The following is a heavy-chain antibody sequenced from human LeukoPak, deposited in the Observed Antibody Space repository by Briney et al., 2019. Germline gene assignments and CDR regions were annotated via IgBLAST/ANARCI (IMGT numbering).Heavy chain of an antibody. V-gene: IGHV3-21*01. CDR1: GFTFSSYS. CDR3: ARDVSIYGYYYYGMDV. CDR2: ISSSSSCI. D-gene: IGHD2/OR15-2a*01. Sequence: GGSLRLSCAASGFTFSSYSMNWVRQAPGKGLEWVSSISSSSSCIYYADSVKGRFTISRDNAKNSLYLQMNSLRAEDTAVYYCARDVSIYGYYYYGMDVWGQGTTVTVSS. J-gene: IGHJ6*02.